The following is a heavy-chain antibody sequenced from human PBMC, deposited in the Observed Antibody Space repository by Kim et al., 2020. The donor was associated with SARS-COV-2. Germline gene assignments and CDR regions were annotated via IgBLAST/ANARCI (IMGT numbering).Heavy chain of an antibody. Sequence: SETLSLTCSVSGASISNYYWTWIRQSPGKGLDWIGYISNSGSVSYNPSVNSRATISADASRRQFSLRLSSVTAADTAVYYCATRSDERYTWSIFDVWGQGTKVTVSS. D-gene: IGHD1-1*01. CDR1: GASISNYY. J-gene: IGHJ3*01. CDR3: ATRSDERYTWSIFDV. CDR2: ISNSGSV. V-gene: IGHV4-59*13.